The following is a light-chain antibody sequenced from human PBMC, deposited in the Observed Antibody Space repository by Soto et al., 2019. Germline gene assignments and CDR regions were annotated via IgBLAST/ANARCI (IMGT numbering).Light chain of an antibody. Sequence: QSALTQPASVSGSPGQSITISCTGTSSDVGGYNYVSWYQQYPGTVPKLIIYEVSYRPSGVSNRFSGSKSGNTASLTISGLLAEDEADYFCASKTRTTFVVFGGGTKLTVL. CDR3: ASKTRTTFVV. CDR2: EVS. J-gene: IGLJ2*01. V-gene: IGLV2-14*01. CDR1: SSDVGGYNY.